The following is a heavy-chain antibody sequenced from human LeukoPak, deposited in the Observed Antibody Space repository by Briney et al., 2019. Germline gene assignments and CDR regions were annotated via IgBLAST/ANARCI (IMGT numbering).Heavy chain of an antibody. Sequence: ASVRVSCTAFGYTFSGYFMNWVRQSPGHGVEWRGGINTNSGGTKYAQKFQGRVTMTRDTSISTAYMKLSRLGSDDTAVYCSTYDILTGYYSDNAFDIWGQGTMVTVSS. J-gene: IGHJ3*02. CDR3: TYDILTGYYSDNAFDI. CDR1: GYTFSGYF. V-gene: IGHV1-2*02. CDR2: INTNSGGT. D-gene: IGHD3-9*01.